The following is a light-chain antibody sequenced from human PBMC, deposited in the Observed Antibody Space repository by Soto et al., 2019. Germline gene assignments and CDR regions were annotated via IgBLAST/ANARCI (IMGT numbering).Light chain of an antibody. CDR1: TGTVTSGHY. CDR2: DTF. CDR3: LISYNGPYV. J-gene: IGLJ1*01. V-gene: IGLV7-46*01. Sequence: QAVVTQEPSLTVSPGGTVTLTCGSSTGTVTSGHYPYWFQQKPGQAPRTLIYDTFNKHSWTPARFSGSLLGGKAALTLSGAQPEDEADYYCLISYNGPYVLGNGTKVTV.